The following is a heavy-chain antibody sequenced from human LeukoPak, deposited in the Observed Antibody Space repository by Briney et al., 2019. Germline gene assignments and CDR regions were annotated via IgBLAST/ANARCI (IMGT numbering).Heavy chain of an antibody. J-gene: IGHJ4*02. Sequence: GGSLRLSCAASGFTFDDYVMHWVRQAPGKGLEWVSGITWNSDTIAYADSVKGRFTISRDNAKNSLYLQMNSLRAEDTAVYYCARGTPTTRDFDYWGQGTLVTVSS. D-gene: IGHD4-11*01. CDR1: GFTFDDYV. CDR3: ARGTPTTRDFDY. V-gene: IGHV3-9*01. CDR2: ITWNSDTI.